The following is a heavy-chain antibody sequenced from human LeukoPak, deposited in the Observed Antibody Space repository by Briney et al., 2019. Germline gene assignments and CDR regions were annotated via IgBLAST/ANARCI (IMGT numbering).Heavy chain of an antibody. V-gene: IGHV3-15*01. Sequence: GGSLRLSCAASGFTFSNAWMSWVRQAPGKGLEWVGRIKSKTDGGTTDYAAPVKGRFTISRDGSKNTLYLQMNSLKTEDTAVYYCTTETKNYDILTGYYPNDYWGQGTLVTVSS. CDR1: GFTFSNAW. J-gene: IGHJ4*02. CDR3: TTETKNYDILTGYYPNDY. CDR2: IKSKTDGGTT. D-gene: IGHD3-9*01.